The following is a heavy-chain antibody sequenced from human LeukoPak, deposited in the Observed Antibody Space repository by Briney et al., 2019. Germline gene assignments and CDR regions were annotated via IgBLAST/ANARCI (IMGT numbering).Heavy chain of an antibody. CDR3: ARDSSNYYYFEDS. V-gene: IGHV3-7*01. CDR1: GFTFSSYL. CDR2: IKQDGREK. J-gene: IGHJ5*02. Sequence: GGSLPDLCEPSGFTFSSYLVSGVRQAPGKGLEWVANIKQDGREKYYVDSVKGRLTNSRDNAKNSLYLQMNSLRAEDTAVYYCARDSSNYYYFEDSWGQGTLVTVSS. D-gene: IGHD3-22*01.